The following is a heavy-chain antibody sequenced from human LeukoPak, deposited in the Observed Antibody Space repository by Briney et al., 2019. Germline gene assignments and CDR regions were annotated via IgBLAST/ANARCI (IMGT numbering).Heavy chain of an antibody. CDR3: AKGLDYYGSGSYGH. Sequence: GGSLRLSCAASGFTFSSYAMTWVRQAPGKGLEWVSTVGAGGRRTYYADSVRGRFTISRDNSKSTVYLQMNTLRAEDTAVYYCAKGLDYYGSGSYGHWGQGTLVTVSS. V-gene: IGHV3-23*01. J-gene: IGHJ4*02. CDR2: VGAGGRRT. CDR1: GFTFSSYA. D-gene: IGHD3-10*01.